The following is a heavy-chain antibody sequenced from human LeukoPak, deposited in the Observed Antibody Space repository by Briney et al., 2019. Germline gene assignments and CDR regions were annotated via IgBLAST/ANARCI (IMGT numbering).Heavy chain of an antibody. CDR2: ISGSGGAT. V-gene: IGHV3-23*01. CDR3: AKGAYYHGSGRYFDY. D-gene: IGHD3-10*01. J-gene: IGHJ4*02. Sequence: PGGSLRLSCAASGXTFSSYAMSWVRQAPGKGQEWVSAISGSGGATYYADSVKGRFTMSRDNSKNTLYLQMNSLRAEDTAVYYCAKGAYYHGSGRYFDYWGQGTLVTVSS. CDR1: GXTFSSYA.